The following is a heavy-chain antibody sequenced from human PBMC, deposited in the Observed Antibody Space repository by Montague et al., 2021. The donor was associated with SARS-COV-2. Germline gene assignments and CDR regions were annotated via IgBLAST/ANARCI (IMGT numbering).Heavy chain of an antibody. Sequence: SETLSLTCAVSGGSISNDNWWSWVRQSPGKGLEWIGEIFHSGSTNYNPSLKSRVTMSVDKSKNDFSLKLSPVTAADTAMYYCARRITMVRGATKRNNWFDPWGRGILVTVSS. CDR3: ARRITMVRGATKRNNWFDP. CDR1: GGSISNDNW. D-gene: IGHD3-10*01. V-gene: IGHV4-4*02. J-gene: IGHJ5*02. CDR2: IFHSGST.